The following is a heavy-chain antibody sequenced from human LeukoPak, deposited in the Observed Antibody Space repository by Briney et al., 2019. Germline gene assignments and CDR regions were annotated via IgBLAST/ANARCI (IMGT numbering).Heavy chain of an antibody. CDR1: GFTFSSYA. CDR3: ARALWSGPVYYGMDV. CDR2: ISGSGGST. D-gene: IGHD3-10*01. J-gene: IGHJ6*02. Sequence: GGSLRLSCAASGFTFSSYAMSWVRQAPGKGLEWVSAISGSGGSTYYADSVKGRFTISRDNSKNTLYLQMNSLRAEDTAVYYCARALWSGPVYYGMDVWGQGTTVTVSS. V-gene: IGHV3-23*01.